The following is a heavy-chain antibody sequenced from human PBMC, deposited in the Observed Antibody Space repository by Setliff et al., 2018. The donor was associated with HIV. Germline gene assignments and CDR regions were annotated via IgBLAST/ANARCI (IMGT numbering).Heavy chain of an antibody. CDR2: IKEDGSEK. CDR3: ARDLDYYYGMDV. J-gene: IGHJ6*02. CDR1: GFTFSNYW. V-gene: IGHV3-7*01. Sequence: TGGSLRLSCAASGFTFSNYWMGWVRQAPGKGLEWVANIKEDGSEKDYVDSVKGRFTISRDNAKNSLYLQLNSLRVEDTAVYYCARDLDYYYGMDVWGQGTTVTVSS.